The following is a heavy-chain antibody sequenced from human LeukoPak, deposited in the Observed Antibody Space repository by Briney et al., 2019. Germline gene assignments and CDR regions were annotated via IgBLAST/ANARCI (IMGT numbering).Heavy chain of an antibody. CDR1: GFTFSSVG. D-gene: IGHD4-23*01. V-gene: IGHV3-30*18. J-gene: IGHJ4*02. CDR2: TSYDGSNE. CDR3: AKVDYGGNSGDFGGIDY. Sequence: GGSLRLSCAVSGFTFSSVGMHWVRQAPGKGLEWVAFTSYDGSNEDYADSVKGRFTVSRDNSKNTLYLQMNSLRVEDTAVYYCAKVDYGGNSGDFGGIDYWGQGTLVTVSS.